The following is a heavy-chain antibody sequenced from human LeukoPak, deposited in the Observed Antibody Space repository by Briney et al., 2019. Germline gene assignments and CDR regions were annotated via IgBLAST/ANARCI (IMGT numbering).Heavy chain of an antibody. CDR1: GCTFSSYW. CDR3: ARRYYDSSGYPLDY. J-gene: IGHJ4*02. Sequence: GGSLRLSRVASGCTFSSYWMHWVRQAPGKGLVWVSRINSDESITNYADSVKGRFTISRDNAKNTLYLQMNSLRAEDTAVYYCARRYYDSSGYPLDYWGQGTLVTVSS. V-gene: IGHV3-74*01. CDR2: INSDESIT. D-gene: IGHD3-22*01.